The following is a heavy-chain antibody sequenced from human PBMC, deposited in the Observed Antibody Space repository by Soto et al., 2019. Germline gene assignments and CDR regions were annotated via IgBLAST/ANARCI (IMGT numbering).Heavy chain of an antibody. D-gene: IGHD6-19*01. CDR2: INHSGST. CDR1: GGSFSGYY. CDR3: ASFSSGWRPYYYYGMDV. Sequence: SETLSLTCAVYGGSFSGYYWSWIRQPPGKGLEWIGEINHSGSTNYNPSLKSRVTISVDTSKNQFSLKLSSVTAADTAVYYCASFSSGWRPYYYYGMDVWGQGTTVTVS. V-gene: IGHV4-34*01. J-gene: IGHJ6*02.